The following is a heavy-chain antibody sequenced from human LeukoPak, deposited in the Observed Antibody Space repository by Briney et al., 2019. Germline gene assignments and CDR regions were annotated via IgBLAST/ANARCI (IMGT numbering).Heavy chain of an antibody. CDR3: ARAPKYYDFWSGYFGSDYYYYYGMDV. V-gene: IGHV1-2*06. D-gene: IGHD3-3*01. CDR2: INPNSGGT. CDR1: GYTFTGYY. J-gene: IGHJ6*02. Sequence: ASVKVSCKASGYTFTGYYMHWVRQAPGQGLEWMGRINPNSGGTNYAQKFQGRVTMTRDTSISTVYKELSRLRSDDTAVYYCARAPKYYDFWSGYFGSDYYYYYGMDVWGQGTTVTVSS.